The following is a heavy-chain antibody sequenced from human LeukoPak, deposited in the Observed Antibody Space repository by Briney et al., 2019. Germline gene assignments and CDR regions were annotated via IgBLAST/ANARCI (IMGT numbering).Heavy chain of an antibody. V-gene: IGHV1-46*01. CDR2: INPSGDST. J-gene: IGHJ4*02. Sequence: GASVKISCKASGYTFTINHIHWVRQAPGQGLEWMGVINPSGDSTSYAQKFQGRVTMTRDTSTRTVYMEVNSLRSEDTAVYYCARQGTYSSAIGMGYWGQGTLVTVSS. CDR3: ARQGTYSSAIGMGY. D-gene: IGHD6-19*01. CDR1: GYTFTINH.